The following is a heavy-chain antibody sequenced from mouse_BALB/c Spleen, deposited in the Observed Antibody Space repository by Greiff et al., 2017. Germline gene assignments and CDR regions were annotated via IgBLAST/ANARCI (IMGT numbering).Heavy chain of an antibody. D-gene: IGHD2-4*01. V-gene: IGHV1S41*01. CDR1: GYTFTSYW. J-gene: IGHJ2*01. CDR3: ARGDYDYLDY. Sequence: DLVKPGASVKLSCKASGYTFTSYWINWIKQRPGQGLEWIGRIAPGSGSPYYNEMFKGKATLTVDTSSSTAYIQLSSLSSEDSAVYFCARGDYDYLDYWGQGTTLTVSA. CDR2: IAPGSGSP.